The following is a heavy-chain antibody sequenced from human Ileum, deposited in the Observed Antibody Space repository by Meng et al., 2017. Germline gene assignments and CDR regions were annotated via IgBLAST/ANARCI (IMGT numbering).Heavy chain of an antibody. Sequence: QVQLRQWGDGLLKPSETLSLPCAVQGGSFSNYYLTWIRQSPGKGLEWIGEIHPSGSTYYSPSLQSRVTITLDTSKNQFSLTLNSVTAADTAVYYCARGDDWAKSGNFWGQGTLVTVSS. CDR3: ARGDDWAKSGNF. CDR2: IHPSGST. V-gene: IGHV4-34*01. CDR1: GGSFSNYY. D-gene: IGHD3-9*01. J-gene: IGHJ4*02.